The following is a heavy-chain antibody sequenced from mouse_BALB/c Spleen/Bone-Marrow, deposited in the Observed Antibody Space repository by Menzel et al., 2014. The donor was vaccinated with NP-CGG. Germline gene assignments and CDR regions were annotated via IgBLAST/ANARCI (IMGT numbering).Heavy chain of an antibody. Sequence: VKLMESGPGLVAPSQSLSIPCTVSGFSLTSYGVRWVRQPPGKVLEWLGVIWAGGSTNYNSALMSRLSISKDNSKSQVFLKMNSLQTDDTAMYYCARGSYYEGAMDYWGQGTSVTVSS. CDR3: ARGSYYEGAMDY. J-gene: IGHJ4*01. CDR1: GFSLTSYG. D-gene: IGHD1-1*01. CDR2: IWAGGST. V-gene: IGHV2-9*02.